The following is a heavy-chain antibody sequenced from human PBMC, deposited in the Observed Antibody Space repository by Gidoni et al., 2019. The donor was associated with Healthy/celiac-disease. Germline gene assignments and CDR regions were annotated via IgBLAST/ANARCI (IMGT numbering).Heavy chain of an antibody. Sequence: QVQLQESGPALVKPSQTLSLTCTVSGGSISSGGYYWSWIRQHPGKGLEWIGYIYYSGSTYYNPSLKSRVTISVDTSKNQFSLKLSSVTAADTAVYYCARIRPLRFLEWLLGGWFDPWGQGTLVTVSS. D-gene: IGHD3-3*01. CDR1: GGSISSGGYY. J-gene: IGHJ5*02. CDR2: IYYSGST. CDR3: ARIRPLRFLEWLLGGWFDP. V-gene: IGHV4-31*03.